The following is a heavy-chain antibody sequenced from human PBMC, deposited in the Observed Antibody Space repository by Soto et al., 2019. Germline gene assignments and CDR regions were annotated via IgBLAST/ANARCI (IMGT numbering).Heavy chain of an antibody. J-gene: IGHJ4*02. CDR3: AGTSDIVVPYTNLDY. D-gene: IGHD2-2*01. CDR2: IYYSGST. CDR1: GGSISSYY. V-gene: IGHV4-59*08. Sequence: SETLSLTCTVSGGSISSYYWSWIRQPPGKGLEWIGYIYYSGSTNYNPSLKSRVTISVDTSKNQFSLKLSSVTAADTAVYYCAGTSDIVVPYTNLDYWGQGTLVTVSS.